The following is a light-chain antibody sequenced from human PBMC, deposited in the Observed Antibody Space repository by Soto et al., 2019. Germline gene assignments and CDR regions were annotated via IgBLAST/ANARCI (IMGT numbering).Light chain of an antibody. V-gene: IGLV2-14*01. Sequence: QSALTQPASVSGSPGQSITISCTGTSSDVGGYNYVPWYQQHPAKAPKLMIYEVSNRPSGVSHRFSGSKSGNTASLTISGLQAEDEADYYCFSYTTSSTLVFGGGTKLTVL. CDR2: EVS. CDR1: SSDVGGYNY. J-gene: IGLJ3*02. CDR3: FSYTTSSTLV.